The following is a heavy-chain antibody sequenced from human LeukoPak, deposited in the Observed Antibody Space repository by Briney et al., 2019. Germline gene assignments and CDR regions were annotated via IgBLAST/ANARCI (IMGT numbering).Heavy chain of an antibody. CDR3: AKDRNRVVVTAIQQSRLLFDY. Sequence: GGSLRLSCAASGFTFSSYGMHWVRQAPGKGLEWVAVISYDGSNKYYADSVKGRFTISRDNSKNTLYLQMNSLRAEDTAVYYCAKDRNRVVVTAIQQSRLLFDYWGQGTLVTVSS. CDR2: ISYDGSNK. J-gene: IGHJ4*02. CDR1: GFTFSSYG. V-gene: IGHV3-30*18. D-gene: IGHD2-21*02.